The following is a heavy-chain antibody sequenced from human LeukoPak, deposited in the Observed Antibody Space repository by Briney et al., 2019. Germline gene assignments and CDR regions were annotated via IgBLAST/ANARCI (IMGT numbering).Heavy chain of an antibody. CDR3: ARDWGVTDIVVVVAATRPPDY. CDR1: GYTFTGYY. V-gene: IGHV1-2*02. Sequence: AAVKESCKASGYTFTGYYMHCVRQAPGQGLEWMGWINPNSGGTNYAQKFQGRVAMTRETSISAAYMELSRQRSDDTAVYYCARDWGVTDIVVVVAATRPPDYWGQGTLVTVSS. J-gene: IGHJ4*02. CDR2: INPNSGGT. D-gene: IGHD2-15*01.